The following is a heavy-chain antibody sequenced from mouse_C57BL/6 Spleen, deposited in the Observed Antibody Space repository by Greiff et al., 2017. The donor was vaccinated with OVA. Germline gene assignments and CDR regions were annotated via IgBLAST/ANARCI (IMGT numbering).Heavy chain of an antibody. Sequence: VQLQQPGAELVMPGASVKLSCKASGYTFPSYWMHWVKQRPGQGLEWIGEIDPSDSYTNYNQKFKGKSTLTVDKSSSTAYMQLSSLTSEDSAVYYCARFLYGRAMDDWGQGTSVTVSS. V-gene: IGHV1-69*01. D-gene: IGHD1-1*01. CDR3: ARFLYGRAMDD. J-gene: IGHJ4*01. CDR2: IDPSDSYT. CDR1: GYTFPSYW.